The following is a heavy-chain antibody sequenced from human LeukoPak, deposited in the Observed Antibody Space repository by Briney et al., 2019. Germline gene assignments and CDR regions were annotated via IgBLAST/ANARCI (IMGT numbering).Heavy chain of an antibody. V-gene: IGHV4-34*01. CDR2: IHHSGST. J-gene: IGHJ5*02. D-gene: IGHD3-16*01. Sequence: SETLSLTCAVYGGSFSGYYWSWIRQPPGKGLEWIGQIHHSGSTNYNPSLKSRVTISVDTSKNQFSLKLSSVTAADTAVYYCAGPVRGARGTNWFDPWGQGTLVTVSS. CDR3: AGPVRGARGTNWFDP. CDR1: GGSFSGYY.